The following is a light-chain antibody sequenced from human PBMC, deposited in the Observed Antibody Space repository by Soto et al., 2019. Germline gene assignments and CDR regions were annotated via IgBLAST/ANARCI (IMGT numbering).Light chain of an antibody. CDR2: AAS. Sequence: DIPMTQSPSSLSASVGDRVTITCRASQSISSYLNWFQQKPGKAPKLLIYAASSLQSGVPSRFRGIGSGTDFTLTISSLQPEDFATYYCQQTYTTPFTFGPGTKVDIK. V-gene: IGKV1-39*01. CDR3: QQTYTTPFT. J-gene: IGKJ3*01. CDR1: QSISSY.